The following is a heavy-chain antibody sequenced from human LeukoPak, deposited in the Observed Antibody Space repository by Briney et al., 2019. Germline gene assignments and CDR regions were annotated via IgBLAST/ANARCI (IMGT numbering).Heavy chain of an antibody. CDR3: ARAVRGYSYAYLPY. D-gene: IGHD5-18*01. J-gene: IGHJ4*02. V-gene: IGHV1-18*01. CDR1: GHTFVSYG. CDR2: ISAYNGNT. Sequence: ASVKVSCKASGHTFVSYGISWVRQAPGQAIEWIGWISAYNGNTDYAQNLQGRVTMTTDTSTSTAYMELRSLRSDDTAVYYCARAVRGYSYAYLPYWGQGTLVTVSS.